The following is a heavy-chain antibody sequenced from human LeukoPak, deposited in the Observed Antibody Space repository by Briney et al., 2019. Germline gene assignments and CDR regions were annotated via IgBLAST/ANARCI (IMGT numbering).Heavy chain of an antibody. CDR3: ARENYGGDFEY. D-gene: IGHD4-23*01. V-gene: IGHV1-2*02. CDR1: VHTFVNYY. CDR2: ISPNNGDT. J-gene: IGHJ4*02. Sequence: ASVTVSCKASVHTFVNYYLHWVRQAPGQGLEWMGWISPNNGDTNYAQKFQGRVTLTWDTSFNTAYMDLSRLTSDDTAIYYCARENYGGDFEYWGQGALVTVSS.